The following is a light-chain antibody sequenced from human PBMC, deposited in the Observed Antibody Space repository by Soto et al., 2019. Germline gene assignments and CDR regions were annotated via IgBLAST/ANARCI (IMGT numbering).Light chain of an antibody. CDR2: GAS. CDR1: QSISSNY. J-gene: IGKJ2*01. CDR3: QQYGSSPPRT. Sequence: EIVLTQSPGTLSLSPGERATLSCRASQSISSNYLAWYQQKPGQAPRLLIYGASSRATGIPDRFSGSGSGNDFTLTISRLEPEDFAVYYCQQYGSSPPRTFGQGTKLEIK. V-gene: IGKV3-20*01.